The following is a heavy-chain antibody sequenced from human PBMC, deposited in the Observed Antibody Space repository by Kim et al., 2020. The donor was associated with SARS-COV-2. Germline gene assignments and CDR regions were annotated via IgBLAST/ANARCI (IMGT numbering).Heavy chain of an antibody. CDR3: ARCRYSYGPNWFDP. Sequence: ASVKVSCKASGYTFTSYAMNWVRQAPGQGLEWMGWINTNTGNPTYAHGFTGRFFFYLDTSVSTAYLQISSLKDEDTAVYYCARCRYSYGPNWFDPWGQGTLVTVSS. CDR1: GYTFTSYA. CDR2: INTNTGNP. V-gene: IGHV7-4-1*02. D-gene: IGHD5-18*01. J-gene: IGHJ5*02.